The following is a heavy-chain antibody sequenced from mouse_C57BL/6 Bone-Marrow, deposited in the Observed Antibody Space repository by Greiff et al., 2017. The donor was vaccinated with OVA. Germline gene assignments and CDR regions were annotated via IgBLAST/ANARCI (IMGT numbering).Heavy chain of an antibody. J-gene: IGHJ1*03. CDR3: ASTTLVARYFDV. CDR2: INPNYGTT. D-gene: IGHD1-1*01. V-gene: IGHV1-39*01. Sequence: EVQLQQSGPELVKPGASVKISCKASGYSFTDYNMNWVKQSHGKSLEWIGEINPNYGTTSYNQKFKGKATLTVDQSSSTAYMQLNSLTSEDSAVYFCASTTLVARYFDVWGTGTTVTVSS. CDR1: GYSFTDYN.